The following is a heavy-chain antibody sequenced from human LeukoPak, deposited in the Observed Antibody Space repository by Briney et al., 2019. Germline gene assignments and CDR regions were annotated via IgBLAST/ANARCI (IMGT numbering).Heavy chain of an antibody. CDR1: GGTVSSYA. Sequence: APVKVSGNASGGTVSSYAISWLRQAAGHGLEWWGGIIPIFVTAIFDQKLQPRVTITADEYTITAYMELSSLRSEDTALYYCARLPYIVTGYYNVMSWFDPSGQETLGTASS. J-gene: IGHJ5*01. V-gene: IGHV1-69*01. CDR3: ARLPYIVTGYYNVMSWFDP. D-gene: IGHD3-9*01. CDR2: IIPIFVTA.